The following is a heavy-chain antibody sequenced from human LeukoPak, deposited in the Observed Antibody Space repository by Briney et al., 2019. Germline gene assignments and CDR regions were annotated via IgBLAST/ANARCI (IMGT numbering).Heavy chain of an antibody. J-gene: IGHJ4*02. D-gene: IGHD6-6*01. CDR1: GFSVSDYF. CDR2: ISSDGGNI. CDR3: ATSRVFDY. Sequence: SGGSLRLSCVTSGFSVSDYFMNWIRQAPGKGLEWLSFISSDGGNIYYTDSVKGRFTISRDNAKKTLYLDMNSLRVDDTAIYYCATSRVFDYWGQGIRVTVSS. V-gene: IGHV3-11*04.